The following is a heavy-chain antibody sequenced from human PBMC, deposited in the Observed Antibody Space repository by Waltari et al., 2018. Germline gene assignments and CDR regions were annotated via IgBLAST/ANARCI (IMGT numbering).Heavy chain of an antibody. D-gene: IGHD4-17*01. V-gene: IGHV1-2*02. J-gene: IGHJ6*02. CDR1: GYIFTGYY. CDR3: AREGVDYGDHKGVWGLDV. Sequence: QVQLVQSGAEVKKPGASVKVSCKASGYIFTGYYIHWVRQAPGQGLEWMGWINPNCGGTKYAQKFEGKVTMTRDTSSSTAHMELNSLRSDDTAVFFCAREGVDYGDHKGVWGLDVWGQGTTVSVS. CDR2: INPNCGGT.